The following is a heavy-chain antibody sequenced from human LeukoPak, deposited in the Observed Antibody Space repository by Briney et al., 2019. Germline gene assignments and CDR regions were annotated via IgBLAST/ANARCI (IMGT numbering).Heavy chain of an antibody. J-gene: IGHJ4*02. CDR3: AKMQGYLDY. CDR1: GFTFSSYA. V-gene: IGHV3-23*01. CDR2: VTGGGDTT. Sequence: GGSLRLSCAASGFTFSSYAMSWVRQAPGKGLEWVSAVTGGGDTTYYADSVRGRFTISRDNSKNTLYLQMNSLRAEDTAVYYCAKMQGYLDYWGQGTLVTVSS.